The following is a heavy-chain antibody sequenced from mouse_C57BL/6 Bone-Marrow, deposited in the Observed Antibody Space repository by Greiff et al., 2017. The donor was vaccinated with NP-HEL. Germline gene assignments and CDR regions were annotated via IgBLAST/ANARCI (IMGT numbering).Heavy chain of an antibody. CDR3: ARSYYYGSSYSY. CDR1: GYSFTSYY. CDR2: IYPGSGNT. Sequence: QVQLQQSGPELVKPGASVKISCKASGYSFTSYYIHWVKQRPGQGLEWIGWIYPGSGNTKYNEKFKGKATLTADTSSSTAYMQLSSLTSEASAVYSCARSYYYGSSYSYWGQGTLVTVSA. J-gene: IGHJ3*01. D-gene: IGHD1-1*01. V-gene: IGHV1-66*01.